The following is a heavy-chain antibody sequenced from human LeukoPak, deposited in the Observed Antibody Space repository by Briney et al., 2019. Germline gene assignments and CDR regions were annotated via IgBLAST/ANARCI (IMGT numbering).Heavy chain of an antibody. CDR3: AKAARGRYDYVWGSYRSSAFDI. V-gene: IGHV3-33*06. CDR1: GFTFSSYG. J-gene: IGHJ3*02. Sequence: GGSLRLSCAASGFTFSSYGMHWVRQAPGKGLEWVAVIWYDGSNKYYADSVKGRFTISRDNSKNTLYLQMNSLRAEDTAVYYCAKAARGRYDYVWGSYRSSAFDIWGQGTMVTVSS. CDR2: IWYDGSNK. D-gene: IGHD3-16*02.